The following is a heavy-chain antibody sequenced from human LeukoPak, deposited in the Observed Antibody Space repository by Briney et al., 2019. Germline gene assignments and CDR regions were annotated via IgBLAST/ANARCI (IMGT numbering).Heavy chain of an antibody. Sequence: GALRLSCAASGFTFDDYAMHWVRQAPGKGLEWVSLISWDGGSTYYADSVKGRFTISRDNSKNSLYLQMNSLRAKDTALYYCAKDMAAYYYASGNIDYWGQGTLVTVSS. V-gene: IGHV3-43D*03. J-gene: IGHJ4*02. CDR1: GFTFDDYA. CDR3: AKDMAAYYYASGNIDY. D-gene: IGHD3-10*01. CDR2: ISWDGGST.